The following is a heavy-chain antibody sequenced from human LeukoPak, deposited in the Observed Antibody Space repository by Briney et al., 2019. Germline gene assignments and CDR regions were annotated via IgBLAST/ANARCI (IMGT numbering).Heavy chain of an antibody. J-gene: IGHJ3*02. D-gene: IGHD6-13*01. CDR2: INHSGST. Sequence: SETLSLACAVYGGSFSGYYWSWIRQPPGKGLEWIGEINHSGSTNYNPSLKSRVTISVDTSKNQFSLKLSSVTAADTAVYYCARGLSQQYDAFDIWGQGTMVTVSS. CDR3: ARGLSQQYDAFDI. V-gene: IGHV4-34*01. CDR1: GGSFSGYY.